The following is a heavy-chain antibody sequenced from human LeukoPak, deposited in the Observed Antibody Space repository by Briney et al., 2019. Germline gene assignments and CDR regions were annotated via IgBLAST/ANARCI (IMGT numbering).Heavy chain of an antibody. CDR1: GFTFSSYG. CDR2: ISDDGGKK. CDR3: AKDLDHDYDDYGLDY. D-gene: IGHD4-17*01. V-gene: IGHV3-30*18. Sequence: GGSLRLSCAASGFTFSSYGMYWVRQAPGKGLEWVALISDDGGKKYYADSVKGRFTISRDNSKNTLYLQMNSLRAEDTALYYCAKDLDHDYDDYGLDYWGQGTLVTVSS. J-gene: IGHJ4*02.